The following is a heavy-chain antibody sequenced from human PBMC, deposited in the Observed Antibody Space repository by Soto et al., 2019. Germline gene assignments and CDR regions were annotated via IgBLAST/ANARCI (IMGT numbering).Heavy chain of an antibody. V-gene: IGHV1-18*04. Sequence: ASVKVSCKASGYTFTSYYMHWVRQAPGQGLEWMGWISAYNGNTNYAQNLQGRVTMTTDTSTSTAYMELRSLRSDDTAVYYCARDGMYSSSLHFDYWGQGTLVTVSS. CDR3: ARDGMYSSSLHFDY. D-gene: IGHD6-6*01. CDR2: ISAYNGNT. CDR1: GYTFTSYY. J-gene: IGHJ4*02.